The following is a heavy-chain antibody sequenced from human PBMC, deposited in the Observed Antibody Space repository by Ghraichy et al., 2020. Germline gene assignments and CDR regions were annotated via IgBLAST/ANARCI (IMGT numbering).Heavy chain of an antibody. Sequence: GGSLRLSCAASGFTFRSYGMAWVRQAPGKGLEWVSVISAGGDSTFYADSVKGRFTMSRDNSRNTLYLQMNSLRVEDTAVYFCAKDRSGWTVPRLFDSWGQGTLVTVSS. CDR1: GFTFRSYG. CDR3: AKDRSGWTVPRLFDS. CDR2: ISAGGDST. D-gene: IGHD6-25*01. V-gene: IGHV3-23*01. J-gene: IGHJ4*02.